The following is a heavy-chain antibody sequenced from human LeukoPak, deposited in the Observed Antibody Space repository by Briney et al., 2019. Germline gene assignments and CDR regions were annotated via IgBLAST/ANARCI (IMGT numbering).Heavy chain of an antibody. CDR2: MNPKSGNT. J-gene: IGHJ4*02. CDR3: ARGPGYSSSWYPYYFGY. CDR1: GYTFTTYD. Sequence: ASVKVSCKASGYTFTTYDINWVRQATGQGLEWMGWMNPKSGNTGYAQKFQGRVTITRNTSISTAYMELSSLRSEDTAVYYCARGPGYSSSWYPYYFGYWGQGTLVTVSS. D-gene: IGHD6-13*01. V-gene: IGHV1-8*03.